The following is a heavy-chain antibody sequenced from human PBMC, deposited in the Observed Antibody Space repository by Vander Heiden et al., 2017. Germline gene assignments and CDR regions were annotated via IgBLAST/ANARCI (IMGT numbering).Heavy chain of an antibody. Sequence: QLQLQESGPGLGKPSETLSLPSTVSAGSISSSRYSWGWIREPTGKGLEGIGRIYESGSTYYNASFQSRDTISVDTSKTKFSLKLRSLTPADTAVYYCGRLPGGYKPFYCDYWGQGRLGTLSS. V-gene: IGHV4-39*01. CDR3: GRLPGGYKPFYCDY. CDR1: AGSISSSRYS. CDR2: IYESGST. J-gene: IGHJ4*02. D-gene: IGHD5-18*01.